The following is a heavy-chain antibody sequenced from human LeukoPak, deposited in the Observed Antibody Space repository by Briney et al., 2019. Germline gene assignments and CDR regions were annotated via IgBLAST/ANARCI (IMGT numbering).Heavy chain of an antibody. CDR2: ISIDGSEK. CDR1: GFTFRNYG. D-gene: IGHD5-12*01. CDR3: ANPQCRGYDYLDY. Sequence: PGGSLRLSCAASGFTFRNYGMHWVRQAPGEGLEWVAVISIDGSEKYYADSVKGRFTISRDNSKNTLYLQMNSLRGDDTAVYYCANPQCRGYDYLDYWGQGTLVTVSS. J-gene: IGHJ4*02. V-gene: IGHV3-30*18.